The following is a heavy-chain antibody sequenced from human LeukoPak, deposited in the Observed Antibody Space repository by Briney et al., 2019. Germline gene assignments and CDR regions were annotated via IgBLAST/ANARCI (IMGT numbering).Heavy chain of an antibody. Sequence: SVKVSCKASGGTFSSYAISWVRQAPGQGLEWMGRIIPIFGTANYAQKFQGRVTITTDESTSTVYMELSSLRSEDTAVYYCARDDYYDSSGYYKPNPFNYWGQGTLVTVSS. J-gene: IGHJ4*02. V-gene: IGHV1-69*05. CDR1: GGTFSSYA. D-gene: IGHD3-22*01. CDR2: IIPIFGTA. CDR3: ARDDYYDSSGYYKPNPFNY.